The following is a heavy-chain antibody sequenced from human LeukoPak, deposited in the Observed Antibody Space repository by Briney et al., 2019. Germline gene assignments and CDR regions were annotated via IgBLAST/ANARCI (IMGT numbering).Heavy chain of an antibody. V-gene: IGHV4-59*01. CDR2: IYYSGST. CDR1: GGSISSYY. J-gene: IGHJ3*02. D-gene: IGHD1-26*01. Sequence: SETPSLTCTVPGGSISSYYWSWIRQPPGKGLEWIGYIYYSGSTNYNPSLKSRVTISVDTSKNQFSLKLSSVTAADTAVYYCARDSGSYYRGDAFDIWGQGTMVTVSS. CDR3: ARDSGSYYRGDAFDI.